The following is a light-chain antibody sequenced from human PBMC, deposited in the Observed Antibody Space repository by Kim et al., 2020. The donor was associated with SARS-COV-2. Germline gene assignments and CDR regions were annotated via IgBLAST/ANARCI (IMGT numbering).Light chain of an antibody. Sequence: LSPGEGATLACRASQRVKSDYFAWYQQTPGQVPRLLVGESTRATGIPDRFSVSESGTDFTLVISGLEPEDSAVYYCQVYDASRLTFGGGTRVDIK. CDR1: QRVKSDY. J-gene: IGKJ4*01. CDR2: ES. V-gene: IGKV3-20*01. CDR3: QVYDASRLT.